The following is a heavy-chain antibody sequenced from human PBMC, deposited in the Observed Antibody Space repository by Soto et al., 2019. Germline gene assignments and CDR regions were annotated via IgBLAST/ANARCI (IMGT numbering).Heavy chain of an antibody. V-gene: IGHV1-8*01. CDR2: MNPNSGNT. Sequence: QVQLVQSGAEVKKPGASVKVSCKASGYTFTSYDINWVRQATGQGLEWMGWMNPNSGNTGYAQKFQGRVTMTRNTSISTAYMELSSLRSEDPDVYYCARLKLISSWYSSDWFDPWGRGTLVTVSS. D-gene: IGHD6-13*01. CDR3: ARLKLISSWYSSDWFDP. CDR1: GYTFTSYD. J-gene: IGHJ5*02.